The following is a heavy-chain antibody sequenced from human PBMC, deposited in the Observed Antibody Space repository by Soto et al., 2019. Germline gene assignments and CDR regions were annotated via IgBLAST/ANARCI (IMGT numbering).Heavy chain of an antibody. V-gene: IGHV4-34*01. CDR1: GGSFSGYY. Sequence: SETLSLTCAVYGGSFSGYYWSWIRQPPGKGLEWIGESYYSGSTNYNPSLKSRVTISVDTSKNQFSLKLTSVTAADTAVYYCASYDSSGNFDYWGQGTLVTVSS. CDR2: SYYSGST. CDR3: ASYDSSGNFDY. J-gene: IGHJ4*02. D-gene: IGHD3-22*01.